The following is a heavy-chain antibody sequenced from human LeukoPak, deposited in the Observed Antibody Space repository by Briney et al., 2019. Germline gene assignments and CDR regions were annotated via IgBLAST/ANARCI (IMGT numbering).Heavy chain of an antibody. D-gene: IGHD6-13*01. CDR3: ARERSSSWTDSFDY. V-gene: IGHV1-46*01. Sequence: ASVKVSCKASGYTFTSYYMHWVRQAPGQGLEWMGIINPSGGSTSYAQKFQDRVTMTTDTSTTTAYMELRSLRSDDTAVYYCARERSSSWTDSFDYWGQGTLVTVSS. CDR2: INPSGGST. J-gene: IGHJ4*02. CDR1: GYTFTSYY.